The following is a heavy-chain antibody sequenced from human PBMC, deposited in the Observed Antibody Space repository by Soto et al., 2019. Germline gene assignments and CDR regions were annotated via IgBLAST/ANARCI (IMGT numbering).Heavy chain of an antibody. CDR3: ARVPIYYDSSGYYHHGTFDI. CDR1: GGSVNTAGYS. V-gene: IGHV4-30-2*01. CDR2: IYHSGSA. D-gene: IGHD3-22*01. Sequence: SETLSLTCAVSGGSVNTAGYSWSWIRQPPGKGLEWIGYIYHSGSAYYNPSLKSRVTISLDRSNNHFSLKLISATAADTAVYYCARVPIYYDSSGYYHHGTFDIWGQGTMVTVSS. J-gene: IGHJ3*02.